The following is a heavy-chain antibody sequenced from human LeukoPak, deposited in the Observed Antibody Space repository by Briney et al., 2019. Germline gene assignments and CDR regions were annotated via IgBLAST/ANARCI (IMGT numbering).Heavy chain of an antibody. CDR2: TNPNSGNT. J-gene: IGHJ4*02. V-gene: IGHV1-8*03. D-gene: IGHD6-13*01. CDR3: ARIGQAAAGDFDY. CDR1: GYTFTSYD. Sequence: GASVKVSCKASGYTFTSYDINWVRQATGQGLEWMGWTNPNSGNTGYAQKFQGRVTITRNTSISTAYMELSSLRSEDTAVYYCARIGQAAAGDFDYWGQGTLVTVSS.